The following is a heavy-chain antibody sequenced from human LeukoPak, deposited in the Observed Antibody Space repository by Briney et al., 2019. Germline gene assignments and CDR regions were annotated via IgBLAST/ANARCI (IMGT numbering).Heavy chain of an antibody. J-gene: IGHJ3*02. Sequence: PGGSLRLSCAASEFSVGSNYMTWVRQAPGKGLEWVSLIYSGGSTYYADSVKGRFTISRDNFKNTLYLQMNSLRAEDTAVYYCAKGPTFAFDIWGQGTMVTVSS. CDR2: IYSGGST. V-gene: IGHV3-66*01. CDR1: EFSVGSNY. CDR3: AKGPTFAFDI.